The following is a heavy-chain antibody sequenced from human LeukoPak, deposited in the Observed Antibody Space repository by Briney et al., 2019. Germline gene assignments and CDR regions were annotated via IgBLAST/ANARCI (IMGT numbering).Heavy chain of an antibody. CDR3: TTSVVVTASPGY. D-gene: IGHD2-21*02. Sequence: PGGSLRLSCAASGFTFSNAWMSWVRQAPGKGLEWVGRIKSKTDGGTTDYAAPVKGRFTTSRDDSKNTLYLQMNSLKTEDTAVYYCTTSVVVTASPGYWGQGTLVTVSS. CDR1: GFTFSNAW. V-gene: IGHV3-15*01. CDR2: IKSKTDGGTT. J-gene: IGHJ4*02.